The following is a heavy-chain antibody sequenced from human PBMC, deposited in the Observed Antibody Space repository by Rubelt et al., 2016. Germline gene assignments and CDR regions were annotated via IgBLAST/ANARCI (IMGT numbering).Heavy chain of an antibody. CDR1: GGSFSGYY. J-gene: IGHJ2*01. Sequence: QVQLQQWGAGLVKPSETLSLTCAVYGGSFSGYYWTWIRQPPGKGLEWIGSIYYSGTTYYNPSLKSRVTMSLETSKNQFSLILGSVTAVDTAVYYCARCSSSDCQGFDLWGRGTLVTVSS. CDR2: IYYSGTT. V-gene: IGHV4-34*01. D-gene: IGHD6-19*01. CDR3: ARCSSSDCQGFDL.